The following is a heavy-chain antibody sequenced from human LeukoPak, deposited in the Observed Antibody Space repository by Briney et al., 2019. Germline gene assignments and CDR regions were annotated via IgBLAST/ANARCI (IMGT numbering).Heavy chain of an antibody. V-gene: IGHV3-23*01. Sequence: GGSLRLSCAASRFSFSSYGMHWVRQVPGKGLEWVSATSSSDDGTYHADSVRGRFTIYRDNFRNTLYLQMNRLRVEDAALYYCARAPVTSCRGAFCYPFDLWGQGVLVTVSS. D-gene: IGHD2-21*01. CDR3: ARAPVTSCRGAFCYPFDL. CDR1: RFSFSSYG. J-gene: IGHJ4*02. CDR2: TSSSDDGT.